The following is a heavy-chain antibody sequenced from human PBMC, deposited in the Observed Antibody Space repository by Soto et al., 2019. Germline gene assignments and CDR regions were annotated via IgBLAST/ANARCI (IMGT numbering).Heavy chain of an antibody. D-gene: IGHD6-13*01. J-gene: IGHJ6*02. CDR3: ARDEEGQQLDMDV. CDR2: INPSGGST. V-gene: IGHV1-46*01. CDR1: GYTFTSYY. Sequence: ASVKVSCKASGYTFTSYYMHWVRQAPGQGLEWMGIINPSGGSTSYAQKFQGRVTMTRDTSTSAVYMELSSLRSEDTAVYYCARDEEGQQLDMDVWGQGTTVTVSS.